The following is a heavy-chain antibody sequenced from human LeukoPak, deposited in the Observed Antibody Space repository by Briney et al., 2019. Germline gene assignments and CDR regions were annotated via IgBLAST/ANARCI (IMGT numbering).Heavy chain of an antibody. J-gene: IGHJ6*03. D-gene: IGHD3/OR15-3a*01. Sequence: GASVKVSCKASGYTFTSYAVNWVRQAPGQGPEWMGWINTNTGNPTYAQGFTGRFVFSLDTSVSTAYLQISSLKAEDTAVYYCARVGLPHHYYYMDVWGKGTTVTVSS. CDR3: ARVGLPHHYYYMDV. V-gene: IGHV7-4-1*02. CDR2: INTNTGNP. CDR1: GYTFTSYA.